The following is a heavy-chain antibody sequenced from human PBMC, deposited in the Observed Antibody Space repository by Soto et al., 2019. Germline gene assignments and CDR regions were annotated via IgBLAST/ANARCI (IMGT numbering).Heavy chain of an antibody. CDR1: GGSISSSNW. CDR2: IYHSGST. D-gene: IGHD3-3*01. CDR3: ARGNLGWINYYYGMDV. V-gene: IGHV4-4*02. J-gene: IGHJ6*02. Sequence: PSETLSLTCAVSGGSISSSNWWSWVRQPPGKGLEWIGEIYHSGSTNYNPSLKSRVTISVDKSKNQFSLKLSSVTAADTAVYYCARGNLGWINYYYGMDVWGQGTTVTVSS.